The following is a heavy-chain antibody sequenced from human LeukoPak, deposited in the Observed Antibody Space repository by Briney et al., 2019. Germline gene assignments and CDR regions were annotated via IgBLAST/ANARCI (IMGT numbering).Heavy chain of an antibody. CDR1: GFTVSSNY. D-gene: IGHD6-19*01. J-gene: IGHJ4*02. Sequence: GGSLRLSCAASGFTVSSNYMSWVRQAPGKGLEWVSVICSGGSTYYADSVKGRFTISRDNSKNTLYLQMNSLRAEDTAVYYCAREKAVADFDYWGQGTLVTVSS. V-gene: IGHV3-66*01. CDR2: ICSGGST. CDR3: AREKAVADFDY.